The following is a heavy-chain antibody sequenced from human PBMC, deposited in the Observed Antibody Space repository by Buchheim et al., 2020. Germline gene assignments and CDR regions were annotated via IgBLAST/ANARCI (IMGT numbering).Heavy chain of an antibody. CDR2: IIPILGIA. Sequence: QVQLVQSGAEVKKPGSSVKVSCKASGDTFSSYAISWVRQAPGQGLEWMGRIIPILGIANYAQKFQGRVTITADKSTSTAYMELSSLRSEDTAVYYCARDSTVYYYDSSGYCNYWGQGTL. D-gene: IGHD3-22*01. CDR3: ARDSTVYYYDSSGYCNY. CDR1: GDTFSSYA. V-gene: IGHV1-69*04. J-gene: IGHJ4*02.